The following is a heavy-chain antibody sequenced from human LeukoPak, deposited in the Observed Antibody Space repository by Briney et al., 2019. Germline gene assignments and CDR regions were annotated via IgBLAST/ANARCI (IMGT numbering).Heavy chain of an antibody. V-gene: IGHV4-39*07. CDR2: INHSGST. CDR1: GGSISSSRDY. D-gene: IGHD1-26*01. Sequence: SETLSLTCIVSGGSISSSRDYWAWIRQPPGKGLEWIGEINHSGSTNYNPSLKSRVTISVDTSKNQFSLKLSSVTAADTAVYYCARLGSGSYFPFDYWGQGTLVTVSS. CDR3: ARLGSGSYFPFDY. J-gene: IGHJ4*02.